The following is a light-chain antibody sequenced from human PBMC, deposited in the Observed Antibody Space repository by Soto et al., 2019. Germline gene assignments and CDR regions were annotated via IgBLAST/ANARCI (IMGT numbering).Light chain of an antibody. Sequence: EIVLTQSPATLSLSPGERGTLSCRASQSVSSYLAWYQQKPGQAPRLLIYDASNRATGIPARFSGSGSGTDFTLTISSLEPEDFAVYYCQQRSNWHTWTFGQGTKVEIK. V-gene: IGKV3-11*01. CDR2: DAS. J-gene: IGKJ1*01. CDR1: QSVSSY. CDR3: QQRSNWHTWT.